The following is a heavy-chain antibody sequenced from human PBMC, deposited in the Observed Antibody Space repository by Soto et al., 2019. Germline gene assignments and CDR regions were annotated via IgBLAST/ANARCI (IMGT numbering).Heavy chain of an antibody. CDR2: IKSKTDGGTT. V-gene: IGHV3-15*07. J-gene: IGHJ3*02. CDR3: AKDRDYYESSGYYYTTTPFDI. Sequence: PGGSLRLSCAASGFTFSNAWMNWVRQAPGKGLEWVGRIKSKTDGGTTDYAAPVKGRFTISRDDSKNTLYLQMNSLKTEDTAVYYCAKDRDYYESSGYYYTTTPFDIWGQGTMVTVSS. CDR1: GFTFSNAW. D-gene: IGHD3-22*01.